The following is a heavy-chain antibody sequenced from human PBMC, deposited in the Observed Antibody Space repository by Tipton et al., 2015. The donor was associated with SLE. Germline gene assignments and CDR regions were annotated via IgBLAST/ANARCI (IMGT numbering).Heavy chain of an antibody. CDR2: INWNGGST. J-gene: IGHJ4*02. V-gene: IGHV3-20*04. CDR1: GFTFDDHG. CDR3: ARPGVEPAASSFDY. D-gene: IGHD2-2*01. Sequence: QLVQSGGGVVWPGGSLRLSCAASGFTFDDHGMSWVRQAPGKGLEWVSGINWNGGSTGYADSVKGRFTISRDNAKNSLYLQMNSLRAEDTALYYCARPGVEPAASSFDYWGQGTLVTVSS.